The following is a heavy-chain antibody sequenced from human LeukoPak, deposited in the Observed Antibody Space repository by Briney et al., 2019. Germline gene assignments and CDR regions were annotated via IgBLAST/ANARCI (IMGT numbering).Heavy chain of an antibody. V-gene: IGHV5-51*01. Sequence: GESLQISCQGSGYSFTNYWIGWVRQMPGKGLEWMGISYRSDSDTRYSPSFQGQVTISADKSISTAYLQWSSLKASDTAMYYCARSPDTIYFDSWGQGTLVTVSS. J-gene: IGHJ4*02. CDR1: GYSFTNYW. CDR2: SYRSDSDT. D-gene: IGHD5-18*01. CDR3: ARSPDTIYFDS.